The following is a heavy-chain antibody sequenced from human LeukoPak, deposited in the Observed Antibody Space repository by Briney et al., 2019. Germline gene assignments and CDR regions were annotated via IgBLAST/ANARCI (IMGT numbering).Heavy chain of an antibody. CDR3: ATYFYGEYGSYYVDY. Sequence: KPSGTLPLTCVVSGALITNSHCWSWARQPPGKGLEWIGEIYHSGTTNYNPSLKSRVTMSVDKSKNQFSLKLSSVTAADTAVYYCATYFYGEYGSYYVDYWGQGTLVTVSS. CDR2: IYHSGTT. CDR1: GALITNSHC. J-gene: IGHJ4*02. V-gene: IGHV4-4*02. D-gene: IGHD4-17*01.